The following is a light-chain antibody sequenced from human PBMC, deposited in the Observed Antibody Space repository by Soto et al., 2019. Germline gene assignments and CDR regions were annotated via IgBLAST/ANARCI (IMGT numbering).Light chain of an antibody. CDR3: QQYHKWPPIT. V-gene: IGKV3-15*01. CDR2: GAS. Sequence: EIVMTQSPATLSVSPGERATLSCRASQSVSSNLAWYQQKPGQAPRLLIYGASTRATGIPARFSGSGSGTDFTLTISRLEPEDFAVYYCQQYHKWPPITFGQGTRLEIK. J-gene: IGKJ5*01. CDR1: QSVSSN.